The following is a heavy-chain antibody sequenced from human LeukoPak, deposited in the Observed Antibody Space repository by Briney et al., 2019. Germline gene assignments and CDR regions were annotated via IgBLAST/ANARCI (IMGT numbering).Heavy chain of an antibody. Sequence: PSETLSLTCTVSGGSISSYYWSWIRQPPGKGLEWIGYNYYSGSTNYNPSLKSRVTISVDTSKNQFSLKLSSVTAADTAVYYCARGPGYSGYDKTHDYWGQGTLVTVSS. CDR3: ARGPGYSGYDKTHDY. V-gene: IGHV4-59*01. J-gene: IGHJ4*02. CDR2: NYYSGST. CDR1: GGSISSYY. D-gene: IGHD5-12*01.